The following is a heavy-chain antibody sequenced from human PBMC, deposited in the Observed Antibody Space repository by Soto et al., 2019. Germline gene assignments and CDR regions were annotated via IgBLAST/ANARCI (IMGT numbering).Heavy chain of an antibody. CDR2: IYWNDDK. V-gene: IGHV2-5*01. CDR1: GFTLSTSGVG. J-gene: IGHJ4*02. CDR3: ARVPITMIVVAYYFDY. Sequence: QITLKESGPTLVKPTQTLTLTCTFSGFTLSTSGVGVGWIRQPPGKALEWLALIYWNDDKRYSPSLKSRLTITKDTSKNQVVLTMTNMDPVDTATYYCARVPITMIVVAYYFDYWGQGTLVTVSS. D-gene: IGHD3-22*01.